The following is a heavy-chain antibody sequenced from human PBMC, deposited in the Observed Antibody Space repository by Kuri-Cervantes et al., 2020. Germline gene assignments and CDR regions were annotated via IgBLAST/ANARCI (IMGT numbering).Heavy chain of an antibody. D-gene: IGHD3-10*01. Sequence: SETLSLTCTVSGGSISSSSYYWGWIRQPPGKGLEWIGSIYYSGNTYYNPSLKSRVTMSVDTSENQFSLKLSSVTAADTAVYYCATLAVDSFGSGSYSYYFGYWGQGTLVTVSS. J-gene: IGHJ4*02. CDR1: GGSISSSSYY. CDR2: IYYSGNT. V-gene: IGHV4-39*01. CDR3: ATLAVDSFGSGSYSYYFGY.